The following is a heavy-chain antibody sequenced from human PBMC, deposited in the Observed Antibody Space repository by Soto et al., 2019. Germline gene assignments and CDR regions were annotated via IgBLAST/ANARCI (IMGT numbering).Heavy chain of an antibody. CDR3: ARVSSSDYGDYGDFDY. CDR2: IYYSGST. CDR1: GGSISSGDYY. Sequence: QVQLQESGPGLVKPSQTLSLTCTVSGGSISSGDYYWSWIRQPPGKGLEWIGYIYYSGSTYYNPSLKSRVTISVDTSKTQFSLKLSSVTAADTAVYYCARVSSSDYGDYGDFDYWGQGTLVTVSS. J-gene: IGHJ4*02. V-gene: IGHV4-30-4*01. D-gene: IGHD4-17*01.